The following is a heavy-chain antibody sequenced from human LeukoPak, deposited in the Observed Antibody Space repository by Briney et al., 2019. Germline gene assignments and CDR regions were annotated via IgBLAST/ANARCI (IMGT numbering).Heavy chain of an antibody. Sequence: GGSLRLSCTGSGFPFSSYNMNWVRQAPGKGLEFISYISSGSNTIYYADSLKGRFTISRDNAKNSLFLQMNSLRDEDTAVYYCARDRFPRTSRGIVHWGQGTLVIVSS. CDR1: GFPFSSYN. CDR2: ISSGSNTI. CDR3: ARDRFPRTSRGIVH. J-gene: IGHJ4*02. V-gene: IGHV3-48*02. D-gene: IGHD1-1*01.